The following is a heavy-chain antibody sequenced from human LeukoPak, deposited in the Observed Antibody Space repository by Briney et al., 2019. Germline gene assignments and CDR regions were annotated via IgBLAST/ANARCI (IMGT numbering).Heavy chain of an antibody. Sequence: GGSLRLSCAASGFTVSSNYMSWVRQAPGKGLEWVSVIYSGGSTYYADSVKGRFTISRDNSKNTLYLQMNSLRAEDTAVYYCASDTNVLRYFDWEGAFDIWGQGTMVTVSS. V-gene: IGHV3-66*01. CDR1: GFTVSSNY. J-gene: IGHJ3*02. CDR3: ASDTNVLRYFDWEGAFDI. CDR2: IYSGGST. D-gene: IGHD3-9*01.